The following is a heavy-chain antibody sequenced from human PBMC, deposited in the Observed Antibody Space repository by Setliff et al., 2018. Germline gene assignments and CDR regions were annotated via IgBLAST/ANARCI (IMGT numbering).Heavy chain of an antibody. Sequence: KASETLSLTCTVYGGSFSNYYWSWIRQPPGKGLEWIGEINHSGSTNYNPSLTSRVTISVDTPTNQFSLKVFSVTAADTAVYYCRFWSSYYKNDYWAQGTLVTVS. CDR2: INHSGST. J-gene: IGHJ4*02. CDR1: GGSFSNYY. CDR3: RFWSSYYKNDY. D-gene: IGHD3-3*01. V-gene: IGHV4-34*01.